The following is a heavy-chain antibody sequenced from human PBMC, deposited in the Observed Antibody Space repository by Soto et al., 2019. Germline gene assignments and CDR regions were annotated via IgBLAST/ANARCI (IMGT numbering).Heavy chain of an antibody. J-gene: IGHJ4*02. CDR1: GGSISSDDYY. CDR3: ARSTGRY. Sequence: QVQLQESGPGLVKPSQTLSLTCTVSGGSISSDDYYWSWIRQSPGRGLEWIGYIYFSGDTYYNPSLKSRLTISIDASKNQFSLTLRSMTAADTAVYYCARSTGRYWGPGTLVTVSS. V-gene: IGHV4-30-4*01. D-gene: IGHD2-21*01. CDR2: IYFSGDT.